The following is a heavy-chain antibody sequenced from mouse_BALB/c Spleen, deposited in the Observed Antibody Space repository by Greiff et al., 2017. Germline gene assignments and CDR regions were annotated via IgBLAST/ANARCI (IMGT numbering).Heavy chain of an antibody. CDR1: GYTFTDYA. J-gene: IGHJ4*01. Sequence: QVQLQQSGAELVRPGVSVKISCKGSGYTFTDYAMHWVKQSHAKSLEWIGVISTYYGDASYNQKFKGKATMTVDKSSSTAYMELARLTSEDSAIYYCARKHYDYAMDYWGQGTSVTVSS. CDR3: ARKHYDYAMDY. CDR2: ISTYYGDA. V-gene: IGHV1S137*01. D-gene: IGHD1-1*02.